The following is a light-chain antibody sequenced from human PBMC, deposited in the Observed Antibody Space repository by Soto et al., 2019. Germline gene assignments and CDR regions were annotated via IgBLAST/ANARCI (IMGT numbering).Light chain of an antibody. J-gene: IGLJ3*02. CDR2: DVT. Sequence: QSALLQPRSVSGSPGQSVTISCTGTSSDVGGYKYVAWYQHHPGQAPKLMISDVTKRPSGVPDRFSGSKSGNTASLTISGLHAEDEADYYCSSYAGSSTWVFGGGTKLTVL. V-gene: IGLV2-11*01. CDR3: SSYAGSSTWV. CDR1: SSDVGGYKY.